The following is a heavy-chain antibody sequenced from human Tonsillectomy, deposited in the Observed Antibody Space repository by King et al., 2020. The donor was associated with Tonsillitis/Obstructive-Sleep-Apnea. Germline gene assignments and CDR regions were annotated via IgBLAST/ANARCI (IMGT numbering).Heavy chain of an antibody. D-gene: IGHD2-2*01. CDR2: ISYDGSNK. CDR1: GFTFSSYA. CDR3: ARDWVVVVPAAPYGMDV. V-gene: IGHV3-30*04. J-gene: IGHJ6*02. Sequence: VRLVESGGGVVQPGRSLRLSCAASGFTFSSYAMHWVRQAPGKGLEWVAVISYDGSNKYYADSVKGRFTISRDNSKNTLYLQMNSLRAEDTAVYYCARDWVVVVPAAPYGMDVWGQGTTVTVSS.